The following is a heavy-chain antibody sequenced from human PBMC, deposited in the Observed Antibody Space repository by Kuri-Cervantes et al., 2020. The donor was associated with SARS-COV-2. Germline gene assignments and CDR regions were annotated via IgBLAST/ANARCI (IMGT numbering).Heavy chain of an antibody. CDR3: AKVGRGLGIAAAGTS. Sequence: GGSLRLSCAASGFTFDDYGMSWVRQAPGKGLEWVSGINWNGGSTGYADSVKGRFTISRDNSKNTLYLQMNSLRAEDTAVYYCAKVGRGLGIAAAGTSWGQGTLVTVSS. J-gene: IGHJ5*02. V-gene: IGHV3-20*04. CDR2: INWNGGST. D-gene: IGHD6-13*01. CDR1: GFTFDDYG.